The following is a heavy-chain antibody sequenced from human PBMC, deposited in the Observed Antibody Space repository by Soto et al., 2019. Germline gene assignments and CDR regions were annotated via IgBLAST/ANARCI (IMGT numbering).Heavy chain of an antibody. J-gene: IGHJ4*02. V-gene: IGHV3-30*18. Sequence: GGSLRLSCAASGFTFSSYGMHWVRQAPGKGLEWVAVISYDGSNKYYADSVKGRFTISRDNSKNTLYLQMNSLRAEDTAVYYCAKSALSYYYDSSGYYLSSYWGQGTLVTVSS. D-gene: IGHD3-22*01. CDR3: AKSALSYYYDSSGYYLSSY. CDR1: GFTFSSYG. CDR2: ISYDGSNK.